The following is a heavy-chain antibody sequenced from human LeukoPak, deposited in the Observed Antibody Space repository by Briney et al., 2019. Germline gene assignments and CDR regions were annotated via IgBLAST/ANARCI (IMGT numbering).Heavy chain of an antibody. J-gene: IGHJ6*03. Sequence: GGSLRLSCTASGFTFSNAWMTWVRQAPGKGLEWVGHIISKTDGGTTDYVAPVKGRFSISRDDSKNTLYLQMSSLKTEDTAMYYCSTRRDGYNPPYYYYYYMDVWGKGTTVTVSS. CDR3: STRRDGYNPPYYYYYYMDV. V-gene: IGHV3-15*01. CDR1: GFTFSNAW. D-gene: IGHD5-24*01. CDR2: IISKTDGGTT.